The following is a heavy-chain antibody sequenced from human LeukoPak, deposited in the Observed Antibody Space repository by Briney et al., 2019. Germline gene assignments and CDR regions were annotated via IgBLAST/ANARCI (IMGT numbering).Heavy chain of an antibody. J-gene: IGHJ4*02. CDR2: ISSDGSTK. CDR3: AKDHDYGDYR. V-gene: IGHV3-30-3*01. D-gene: IGHD4-17*01. CDR1: GFTFSNYP. Sequence: GGSLRLSCAASGFTFSNYPIHWVRKAPGKGLEWVAVISSDGSTKYYADSVKGRFTISRDNSKNTLYLQMNSLKAEDTAVYYCAKDHDYGDYRWGQGTLVTVSS.